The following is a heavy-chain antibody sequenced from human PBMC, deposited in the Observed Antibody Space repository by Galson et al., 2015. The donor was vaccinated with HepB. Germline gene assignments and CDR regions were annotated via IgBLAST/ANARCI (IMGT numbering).Heavy chain of an antibody. Sequence: SLRLSCAASGFTFSSYGMHWVRQAPGKGLEWVAVIWYDGSNKYYADSLKGRFTVSRDNSKNTLYLQMNSLRAEETAVYYCARYSAGGSYSSYAWLWGQGTMVTVSS. CDR1: GFTFSSYG. V-gene: IGHV3-33*01. J-gene: IGHJ1*01. CDR3: ARYSAGGSYSSYAWL. CDR2: IWYDGSNK. D-gene: IGHD1-26*01.